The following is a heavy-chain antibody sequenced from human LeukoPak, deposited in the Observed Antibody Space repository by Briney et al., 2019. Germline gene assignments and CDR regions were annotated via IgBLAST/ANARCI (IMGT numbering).Heavy chain of an antibody. CDR1: GGSISSYY. Sequence: PSETLSLTCTVPGGSISSYYWSWIRQPAGKGLEWIGRIYTSGSTNYNPSLKSRVTMSVDTSKNQFSLKLSSVTAADTAVYYCARDPMSYCSSTSCPLGFDPWGQGTLVTVSS. J-gene: IGHJ5*02. V-gene: IGHV4-4*07. CDR2: IYTSGST. CDR3: ARDPMSYCSSTSCPLGFDP. D-gene: IGHD2-2*01.